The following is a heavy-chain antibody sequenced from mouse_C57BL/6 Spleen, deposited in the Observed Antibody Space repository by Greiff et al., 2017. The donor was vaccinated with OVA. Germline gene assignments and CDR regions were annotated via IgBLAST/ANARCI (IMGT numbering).Heavy chain of an antibody. D-gene: IGHD1-1*01. V-gene: IGHV1-26*01. Sequence: VQLQQSGPELVKPGASVKISCKASGYTFTDYYMNWVKQSHGKSLEWIGDINPNNGGTSYNQKFKGKATLTVDKSSSTAYMELRSLTSEDSAVYYCARPYYYGSSSYWYFDVWGTGTTVTVSS. CDR2: INPNNGGT. CDR1: GYTFTDYY. CDR3: ARPYYYGSSSYWYFDV. J-gene: IGHJ1*03.